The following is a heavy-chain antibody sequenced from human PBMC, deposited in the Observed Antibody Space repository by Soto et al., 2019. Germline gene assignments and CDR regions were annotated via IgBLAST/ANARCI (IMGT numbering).Heavy chain of an antibody. J-gene: IGHJ4*02. CDR3: ARAVAGLFDY. V-gene: IGHV4-34*01. CDR1: GGSFSGYY. D-gene: IGHD6-19*01. Sequence: SETMSLTCAVYGGSFSGYYWSWIRQPPGKGLEWIGEINHSGSTNYNPSLKSRVTISVDTSKNQFSLKLSSVTAADTAVYYCARAVAGLFDYWGQGTLVTVSS. CDR2: INHSGST.